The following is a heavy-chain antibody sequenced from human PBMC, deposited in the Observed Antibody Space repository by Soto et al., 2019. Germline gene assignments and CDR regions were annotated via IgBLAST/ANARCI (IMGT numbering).Heavy chain of an antibody. D-gene: IGHD4-17*01. J-gene: IGHJ5*02. V-gene: IGHV3-30-3*01. CDR1: GFTFSSYA. Sequence: QVQLVESGGGVVQPGRSLRLSCAASGFTFSSYAMHWVRQAPGKGLEWVAVISYDGSNKYYADSVKGRFTISRDNSKNTLYLQMNSLRAEDTAVYYCATQSDYGDTNWFDPWGQGTLVTVSS. CDR2: ISYDGSNK. CDR3: ATQSDYGDTNWFDP.